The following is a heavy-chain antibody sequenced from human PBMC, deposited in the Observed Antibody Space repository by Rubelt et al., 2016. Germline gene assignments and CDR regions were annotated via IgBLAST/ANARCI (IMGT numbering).Heavy chain of an antibody. D-gene: IGHD3-22*01. Sequence: EVQLVESGGGLIQPGGSLRLSCAVSGFTVSVNYMSWVRQAPGKGLEWVSVIYSGGNTDYADSVKGRFTLSRDNSKNTLELQMNSLRGEDTAIYYCAKDKGTSGYPLFDSWGQGLLVTVSS. CDR1: GFTVSVNY. CDR3: AKDKGTSGYPLFDS. V-gene: IGHV3-53*01. J-gene: IGHJ4*02. CDR2: IYSGGNT.